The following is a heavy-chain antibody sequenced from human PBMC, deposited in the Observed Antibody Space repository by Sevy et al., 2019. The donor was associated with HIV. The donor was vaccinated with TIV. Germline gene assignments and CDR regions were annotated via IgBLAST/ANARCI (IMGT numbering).Heavy chain of an antibody. CDR3: AREGRYYDYVW. CDR2: VSYDGNTK. V-gene: IGHV3-30*04. D-gene: IGHD3-16*01. J-gene: IGHJ4*01. Sequence: GGSLRLSCAASGFTFSGYAMHWVRQAPGKGLEWVGLVSYDGNTKYYADSVKGRFTISRDNSENTVYLQMDSLRTEDTAVYFWAREGRYYDYVWGGQGALVTVSS. CDR1: GFTFSGYA.